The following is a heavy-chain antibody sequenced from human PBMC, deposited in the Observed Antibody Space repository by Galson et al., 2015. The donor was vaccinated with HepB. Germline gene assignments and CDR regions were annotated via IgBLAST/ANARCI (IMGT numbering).Heavy chain of an antibody. J-gene: IGHJ3*02. CDR1: GFTFSSYG. CDR2: ISYDGSNK. D-gene: IGHD3-22*01. CDR3: AKDYSQYYYDSSGYYWDAFDI. Sequence: SLRLSCAASGFTFSSYGMHWVRQAPGKGLEWVAVISYDGSNKYYADSVKGRFTISRDNSKNTLYLQMNSLRAEDTAVYYCAKDYSQYYYDSSGYYWDAFDIWGQGTMVTVSS. V-gene: IGHV3-30*18.